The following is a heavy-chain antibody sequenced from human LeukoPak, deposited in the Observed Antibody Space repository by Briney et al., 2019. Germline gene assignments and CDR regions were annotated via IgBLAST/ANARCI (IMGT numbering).Heavy chain of an antibody. D-gene: IGHD2-8*01. CDR2: IIRGLGIS. Sequence: SLKLSCKASRGTFSSFAINWVRQAPGQGLEWMGRIIRGLGISNYAQKFQGRVTITADKSTSTTYMELSSLRSEDTAVYYCASARQRHCTNGVCPSLTDSWGQGTLVTVSS. CDR3: ASARQRHCTNGVCPSLTDS. J-gene: IGHJ4*02. V-gene: IGHV1-69*04. CDR1: RGTFSSFA.